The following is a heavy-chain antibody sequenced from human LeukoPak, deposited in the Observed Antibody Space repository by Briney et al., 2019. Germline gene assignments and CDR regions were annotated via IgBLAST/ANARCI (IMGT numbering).Heavy chain of an antibody. CDR3: ARGRGYSYLYYFDY. CDR1: GGSISGYC. D-gene: IGHD5-18*01. CDR2: INHSGST. Sequence: SETLSLTCTVSGGSISGYCWSWIRQPPGKGLEWIGEINHSGSTNYNPSLKSRVTISVDTSKNQFSLKLSSVTAADTAVYYCARGRGYSYLYYFDYWGQGTLVTVSS. V-gene: IGHV4-34*01. J-gene: IGHJ4*02.